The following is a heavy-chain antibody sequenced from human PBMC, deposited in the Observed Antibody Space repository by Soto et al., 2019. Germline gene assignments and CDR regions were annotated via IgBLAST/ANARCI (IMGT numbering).Heavy chain of an antibody. CDR2: INHRGST. D-gene: IGHD3-9*01. CDR3: ARSENDILTGYYN. Sequence: SETLSLPFAAYGWSLSGYYWSGIRQPPGKGLEWIGEINHRGSTNYNPSLKSRVTISVDTSKNQFSLKMTSVTAAETAVYYCARSENDILTGYYNWGQGTLVTVSS. V-gene: IGHV4-34*01. CDR1: GWSLSGYY. J-gene: IGHJ4*02.